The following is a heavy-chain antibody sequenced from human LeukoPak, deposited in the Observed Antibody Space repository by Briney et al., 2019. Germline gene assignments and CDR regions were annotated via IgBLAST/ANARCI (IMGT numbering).Heavy chain of an antibody. CDR1: GFIFSSYG. CDR2: ITASGDST. CDR3: ARRDNVVVVSASDY. J-gene: IGHJ4*02. V-gene: IGHV3-23*01. D-gene: IGHD2-15*01. Sequence: GALRLSCAASGFIFSSYGMSWVRQAPGKGLEWVSGITASGDSTYYADSVKGRFTMSRDNSRDTVYLQMNSLRVDDTAVYYCARRDNVVVVSASDYWGQGTLVTVSS.